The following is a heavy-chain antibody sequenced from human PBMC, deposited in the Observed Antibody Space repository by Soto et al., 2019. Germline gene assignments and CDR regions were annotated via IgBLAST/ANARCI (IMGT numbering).Heavy chain of an antibody. J-gene: IGHJ4*02. Sequence: EVQLVESGGGLVQPGGSLTLSCAASGFTFSTYSVNWVRQAPGKGLEWVSYISSTSSTIYYADSVKGRFTISRDNAKNSLYLQMNSLRAEDTAVYYCASRYSSGWYWNYWGQGTLVTVSS. CDR2: ISSTSSTI. CDR3: ASRYSSGWYWNY. V-gene: IGHV3-48*01. CDR1: GFTFSTYS. D-gene: IGHD6-19*01.